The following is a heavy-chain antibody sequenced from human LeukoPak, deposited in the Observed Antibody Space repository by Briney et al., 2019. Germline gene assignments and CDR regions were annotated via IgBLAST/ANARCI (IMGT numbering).Heavy chain of an antibody. J-gene: IGHJ4*02. CDR1: GGTFSSYA. D-gene: IGHD5-12*01. Sequence: SVKVSCKASGGTFSSYAISWVRQAPGQGLEWMGGIIPIFGTANYAQKFQGRVTITADESTSTAYMELSSLRSEDTAVYYCAREGDSGCRKRFDYWGQGTLVTVSS. V-gene: IGHV1-69*01. CDR3: AREGDSGCRKRFDY. CDR2: IIPIFGTA.